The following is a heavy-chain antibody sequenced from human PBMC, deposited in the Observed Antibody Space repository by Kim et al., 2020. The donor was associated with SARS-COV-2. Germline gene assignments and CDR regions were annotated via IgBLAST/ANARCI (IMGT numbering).Heavy chain of an antibody. Sequence: KRYSPSLKRKLTITKDTSKNQVVLTMTNMDPVDTATYYCEHSISFYGYFDYWGQGTLVTVS. CDR2: K. J-gene: IGHJ4*02. V-gene: IGHV2-5*01. D-gene: IGHD3-3*02. CDR3: EHSISFYGYFDY.